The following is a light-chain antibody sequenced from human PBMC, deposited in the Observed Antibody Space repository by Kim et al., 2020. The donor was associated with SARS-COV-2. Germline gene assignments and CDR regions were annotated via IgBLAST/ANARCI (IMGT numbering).Light chain of an antibody. CDR2: WAS. V-gene: IGKV4-1*01. J-gene: IGKJ1*01. CDR1: QSVLKRSNNKSY. Sequence: ATINCKSSQSVLKRSNNKSYLAWYQQKPGQPPKLLIYWASTRESGVPDRFSGSGSGTDFTLTISSLQAEGVTIYYCQQYYSTPPAFGQGTKVDIK. CDR3: QQYYSTPPA.